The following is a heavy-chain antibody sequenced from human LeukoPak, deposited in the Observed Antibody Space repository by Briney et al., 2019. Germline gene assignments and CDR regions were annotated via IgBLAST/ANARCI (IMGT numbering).Heavy chain of an antibody. V-gene: IGHV4-59*01. CDR2: IYSSVTT. CDR1: GGSINSYY. D-gene: IGHD4-17*01. J-gene: IGHJ5*02. CDR3: ARVVSQYGDYAWIVNWFDP. Sequence: SETLSLTCTVSGGSINSYYWSWIRQPPRQGLEWIGYIYSSVTTNYNPSLKSRVTISIDTSKIESSLRLTSVTAADTAVYYCARVVSQYGDYAWIVNWFDPWGQGTLVTVSS.